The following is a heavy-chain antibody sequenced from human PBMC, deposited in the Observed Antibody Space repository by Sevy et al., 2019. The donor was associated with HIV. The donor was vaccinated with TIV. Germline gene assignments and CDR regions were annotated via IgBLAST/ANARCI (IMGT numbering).Heavy chain of an antibody. V-gene: IGHV3-7*01. D-gene: IGHD5-12*01. J-gene: IGHJ4*02. CDR3: LRGGGGY. Sequence: GGSLRLSCETSGFTFSDYWMTWVRQAPGKGLEWVARINRDGSEKYYVDSVKGRFIISRHNFKKSLFLQMNTLRVEDTAVYYCLRGGGGYWGQETLVTVSS. CDR2: INRDGSEK. CDR1: GFTFSDYW.